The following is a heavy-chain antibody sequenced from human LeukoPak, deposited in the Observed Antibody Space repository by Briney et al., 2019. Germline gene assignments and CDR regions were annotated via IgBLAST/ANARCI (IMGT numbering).Heavy chain of an antibody. V-gene: IGHV3-11*01. CDR3: ARDIYCSSTSCYNPSVDPMDV. D-gene: IGHD2-2*02. CDR2: ISSSGSTI. Sequence: GGSLRLSCAASGFTFSDYYMSWIRQAPGKGLEWVSYISSSGSTIYYADSVKGRFTISRDNAKNSLYLQMNSLRAEDTAVYYCARDIYCSSTSCYNPSVDPMDVWGKGTTVTVSS. J-gene: IGHJ6*03. CDR1: GFTFSDYY.